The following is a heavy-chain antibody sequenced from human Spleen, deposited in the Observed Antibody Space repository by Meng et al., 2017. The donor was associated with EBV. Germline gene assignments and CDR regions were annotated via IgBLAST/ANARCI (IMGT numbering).Heavy chain of an antibody. CDR2: IYYHGNT. J-gene: IGHJ5*02. CDR3: ARQQGDSSDRWFDP. D-gene: IGHD6-25*01. V-gene: IGHV4-39*01. CDR1: GGSIGSSSYY. Sequence: QVRESGAGLVKPSGTLSVTCTVSGGSIGSSSYYWGWSRQPPGKGLEWIGSIYYHGNTYYNPSLKSRVSISIDTSKSQFSLRLTSVTAADTAVYYCARQQGDSSDRWFDPWGQGTLVTVSS.